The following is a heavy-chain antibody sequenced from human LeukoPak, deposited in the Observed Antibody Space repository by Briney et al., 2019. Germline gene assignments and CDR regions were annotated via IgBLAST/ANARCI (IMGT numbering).Heavy chain of an antibody. CDR3: ACRDLSSTWSFP. V-gene: IGHV5-51*01. Sequence: KNGESLKISCQGFGYSFTSYWIGWVRQLPGKGMGWMGVIYPGDSRIRYNPSFQGQVTISVDKSISTAYLQWVSLKASDTAMYYCACRDLSSTWSFPWGQGTLVTVSS. CDR1: GYSFTSYW. J-gene: IGHJ5*02. D-gene: IGHD6-13*01. CDR2: IYPGDSRI.